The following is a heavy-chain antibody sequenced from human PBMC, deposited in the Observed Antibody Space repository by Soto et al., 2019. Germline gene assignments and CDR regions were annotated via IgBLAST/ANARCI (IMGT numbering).Heavy chain of an antibody. J-gene: IGHJ4*02. Sequence: ASVKVSCKASGYTFISYGISWVRQAPGHGLEWMGWISPYNGNTNYAQKLQGRVTMTTDTSTTTAYMELTSLRSDDTAVYHCARTGVIVTSPTDYWGQGTLVPVSS. V-gene: IGHV1-18*01. D-gene: IGHD3-16*02. CDR2: ISPYNGNT. CDR3: ARTGVIVTSPTDY. CDR1: GYTFISYG.